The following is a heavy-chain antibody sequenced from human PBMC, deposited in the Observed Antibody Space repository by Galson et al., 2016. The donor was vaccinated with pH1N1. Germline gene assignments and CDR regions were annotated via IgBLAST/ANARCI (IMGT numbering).Heavy chain of an antibody. J-gene: IGHJ4*02. D-gene: IGHD2-15*01. CDR3: AHTTVGTPTTCSFEY. Sequence: PALVKPTQTLTLTCTFSGFSLKTSGVAVGWIRQPPGQALEWLAPIFWDDDERYSPSMKSRLTITKDTTRNQVVLTVSNMDPVDTATYCCAHTTVGTPTTCSFEYWGQGTLVTVSS. V-gene: IGHV2-5*02. CDR2: IFWDDDE. CDR1: GFSLKTSGVA.